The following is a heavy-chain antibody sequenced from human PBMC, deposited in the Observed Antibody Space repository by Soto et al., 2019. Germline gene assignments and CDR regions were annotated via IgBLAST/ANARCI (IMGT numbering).Heavy chain of an antibody. V-gene: IGHV4-4*07. J-gene: IGHJ6*02. CDR2: VYTSETT. CDR1: GGSMSGYY. CDR3: AGNIAAAGRRYYGIDV. Sequence: QVQLQESGPGLVKPSETLSLTCTVSGGSMSGYYWSWIRQSAGKGLEWIGRVYTSETTYYNPSLKSRVTMSLDTSKNQFSLNLYSLTAADTAVYYWAGNIAAAGRRYYGIDVWGQGTTVTVSS. D-gene: IGHD6-13*01.